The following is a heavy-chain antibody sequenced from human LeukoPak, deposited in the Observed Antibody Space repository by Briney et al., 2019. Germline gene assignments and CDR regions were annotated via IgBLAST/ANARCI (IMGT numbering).Heavy chain of an antibody. D-gene: IGHD1-1*01. CDR2: IKSKRDGGTT. CDR3: IAVNWYVFKY. CDR1: GFTFSNAW. Sequence: TPGGSLRLSCAASGFTFSNAWMSWVRQAPGKGLEWDGRIKSKRDGGTTDYAAPVKDRCSISRDESKSTVSLQMNSLKTDDTSVYYCIAVNWYVFKYWGQGSLVTVSS. J-gene: IGHJ4*02. V-gene: IGHV3-15*01.